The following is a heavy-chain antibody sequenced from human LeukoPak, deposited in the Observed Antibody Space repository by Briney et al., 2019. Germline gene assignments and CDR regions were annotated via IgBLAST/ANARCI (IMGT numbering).Heavy chain of an antibody. CDR3: AGVEVAGTRSLDY. V-gene: IGHV3-74*01. J-gene: IGHJ4*02. CDR1: GFTFSAYW. CDR2: INDVGSDS. D-gene: IGHD6-19*01. Sequence: GGSLRLSCAASGFTFSAYWMHWVRQAPGKGLVWVGRINDVGSDSTYVDSVRGRFTISRDNAKNTLYLQVNNLRAEDTAVYYCAGVEVAGTRSLDYWGQGTLATVSS.